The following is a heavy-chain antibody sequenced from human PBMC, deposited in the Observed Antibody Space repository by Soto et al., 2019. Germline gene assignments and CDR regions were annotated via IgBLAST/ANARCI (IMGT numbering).Heavy chain of an antibody. CDR1: GVSFSGYY. Sequence: SETLSLTCAFYGVSFSGYYWTLIRQPPGTGLEWIGEINHSGSTNYNPSLKSRVTISVDTSKNQFSLKLSSVTAADTAVYYCARRYGTTFDYWGQGTLVTVSS. J-gene: IGHJ4*02. D-gene: IGHD1-7*01. CDR2: INHSGST. V-gene: IGHV4-34*01. CDR3: ARRYGTTFDY.